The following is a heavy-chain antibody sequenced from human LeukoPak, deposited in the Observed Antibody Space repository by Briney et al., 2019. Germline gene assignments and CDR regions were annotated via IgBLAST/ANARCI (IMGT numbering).Heavy chain of an antibody. J-gene: IGHJ4*02. Sequence: GGSLRLSCAASGFTFSNYGMHWVRQAPGKGLEWVAFIRYDGSNKYYADSVKGRFTISRDNSKNTLYLQMNSLRAEDTAVYYCAKDAITFGGVIVFNFDYWGQGTLVTVSS. CDR1: GFTFSNYG. V-gene: IGHV3-30*02. CDR2: IRYDGSNK. D-gene: IGHD3-16*02. CDR3: AKDAITFGGVIVFNFDY.